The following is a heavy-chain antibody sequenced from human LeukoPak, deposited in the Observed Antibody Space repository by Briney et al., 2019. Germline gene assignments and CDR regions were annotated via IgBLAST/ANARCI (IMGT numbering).Heavy chain of an antibody. V-gene: IGHV3-21*01. J-gene: IGHJ3*02. CDR3: ARGDFRLEMSTSIAFDI. CDR2: IGTSNSDR. Sequence: GGSLRLSCAGSGFSFSYQGMTLVRQAPGKGLEWVSAIGTSNSDRYYADSVKGRFTISRDNSKNTLYLQMNSLRADDTAVYYCARGDFRLEMSTSIAFDIWGQGTMVTVSS. D-gene: IGHD5-24*01. CDR1: GFSFSYQG.